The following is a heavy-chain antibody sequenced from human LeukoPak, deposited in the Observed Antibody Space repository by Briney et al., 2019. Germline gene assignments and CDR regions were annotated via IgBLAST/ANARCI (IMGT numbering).Heavy chain of an antibody. CDR2: IYYSGST. J-gene: IGHJ3*02. CDR1: GGSISSGGYY. D-gene: IGHD1-7*01. Sequence: SQTLSLTCTVSGGSISSGGYYWSWIRQHPGKGLEWIGYIYYSGSTYYNPSLKSRVTISVDTFKNQFSLKLSSVTAADTAVYYCATGTGTTHDAFDIWGQGTMVTVSS. CDR3: ATGTGTTHDAFDI. V-gene: IGHV4-31*03.